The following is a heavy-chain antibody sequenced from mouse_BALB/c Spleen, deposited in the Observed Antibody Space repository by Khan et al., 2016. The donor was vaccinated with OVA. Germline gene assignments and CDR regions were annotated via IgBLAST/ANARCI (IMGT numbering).Heavy chain of an antibody. CDR1: GYTFTDYY. V-gene: IGHV1-77*01. D-gene: IGHD1-2*01. Sequence: VQLQESGAELARPGASVKLSCKASGYTFTDYYINWVKQRTGQGLEWIGKISPGSGDTYYNERFKGKATLTADKSSSTAYMQLSSLTSEASAVYCCARRNYFGYTFAYWGQGTLVTVSA. J-gene: IGHJ3*01. CDR3: ARRNYFGYTFAY. CDR2: ISPGSGDT.